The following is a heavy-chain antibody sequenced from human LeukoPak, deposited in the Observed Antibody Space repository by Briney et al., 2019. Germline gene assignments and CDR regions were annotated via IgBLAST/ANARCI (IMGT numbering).Heavy chain of an antibody. J-gene: IGHJ6*02. CDR1: GYTFISFD. CDR3: ARDILSLGNSPCYGMDV. CDR2: MNPNTGNT. Sequence: ASVKVSCKTSGYTFISFDIKWVRQATGQGLEWMGWMNPNTGNTGYAQKFQGRVTMTTDTSTSTAYIELRSLRSDDTAVYYCARDILSLGNSPCYGMDVWGQGTTVTVSS. D-gene: IGHD1-1*01. V-gene: IGHV1-8*01.